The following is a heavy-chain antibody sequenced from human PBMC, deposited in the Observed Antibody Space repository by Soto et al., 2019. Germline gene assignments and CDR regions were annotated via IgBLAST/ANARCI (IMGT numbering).Heavy chain of an antibody. V-gene: IGHV3-23*01. CDR1: GFTFSSYG. Sequence: GGSLRLSCAASGFTFSSYGMTWVRQAPGKGLEWVSFSSATGAGTYYADSVKGRFTISRDNSKNTLYLQMTSLRADDTAVYYCAKNRRAGGNYGFYSDFWGQGALVTVSS. CDR3: AKNRRAGGNYGFYSDF. J-gene: IGHJ4*02. CDR2: SSATGAGT. D-gene: IGHD1-7*01.